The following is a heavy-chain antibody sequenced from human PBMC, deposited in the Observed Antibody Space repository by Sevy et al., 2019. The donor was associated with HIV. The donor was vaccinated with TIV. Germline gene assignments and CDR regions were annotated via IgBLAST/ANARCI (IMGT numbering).Heavy chain of an antibody. D-gene: IGHD5-18*01. J-gene: IGHJ3*02. V-gene: IGHV3-30-3*01. CDR3: ARDHLSYGQHRGAFDI. Sequence: GGSLRLSCAASGFTLSSYAMHWVRQAPGKGLEWVAVISYDGSNKYYADSVKGRFTISRDNSKNTLYLQMNSLRAEDTAVYYCARDHLSYGQHRGAFDIWGQGTMVTVSS. CDR2: ISYDGSNK. CDR1: GFTLSSYA.